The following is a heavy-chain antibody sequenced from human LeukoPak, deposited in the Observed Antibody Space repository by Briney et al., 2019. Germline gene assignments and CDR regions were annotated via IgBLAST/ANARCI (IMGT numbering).Heavy chain of an antibody. CDR3: ALRIAARFDY. D-gene: IGHD6-6*01. Sequence: SQTLSLTCTVSGGSISSGGYYWSWIRQHPGTGLEWIGYIYYSGSTYYNPSLKSRVTTSVDTSKNQFSLKLSSVTAADTAVYYCALRIAARFDYWGQGTLVTVSS. CDR2: IYYSGST. V-gene: IGHV4-31*03. J-gene: IGHJ4*02. CDR1: GGSISSGGYY.